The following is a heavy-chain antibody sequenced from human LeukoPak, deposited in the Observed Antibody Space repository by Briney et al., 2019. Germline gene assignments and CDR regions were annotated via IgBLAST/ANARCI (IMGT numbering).Heavy chain of an antibody. Sequence: SETLSLTCTVSGYSISSGYSWGWIRQPPGKGLEWIGSIYYSGSTYYNPSLKSRVAISVDTSKNQFSLKLSSVTAADTAVYYCARASSSGWYKVDYWGQGTLVTVSS. D-gene: IGHD6-19*01. CDR1: GYSISSGYS. CDR2: IYYSGST. V-gene: IGHV4-38-2*02. J-gene: IGHJ4*02. CDR3: ARASSSGWYKVDY.